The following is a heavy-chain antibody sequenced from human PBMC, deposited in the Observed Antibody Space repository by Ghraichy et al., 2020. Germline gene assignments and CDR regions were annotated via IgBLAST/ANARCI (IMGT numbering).Heavy chain of an antibody. CDR3: ARDGGGGATPANWFDP. Sequence: ASVKVSCKASGYTFTSYYMHWVRQAPGQGLEWMGIINPSGGSTSYAQKFQGRVTMTRDTSTSTVYMELSSLRSEDTAVYYCARDGGGGATPANWFDPWGQGTLVTVSS. CDR2: INPSGGST. D-gene: IGHD1-26*01. CDR1: GYTFTSYY. V-gene: IGHV1-46*01. J-gene: IGHJ5*02.